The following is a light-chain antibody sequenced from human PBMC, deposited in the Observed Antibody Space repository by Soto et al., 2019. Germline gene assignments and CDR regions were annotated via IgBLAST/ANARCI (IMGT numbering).Light chain of an antibody. V-gene: IGKV4-1*01. J-gene: IGKJ2*01. CDR1: QSVFYTSTNKNS. CDR3: QQYYSTPYT. CDR2: WAS. Sequence: IVMTQSPDSLAVSLGARATISCKSSQSVFYTSTNKNSLAWYQQRPGQPPKLLIYWASTRASGVPDRFSGSGSGTDFTLSISSLRPEDVTVYYCQQYYSTPYTFGQGTKLEIK.